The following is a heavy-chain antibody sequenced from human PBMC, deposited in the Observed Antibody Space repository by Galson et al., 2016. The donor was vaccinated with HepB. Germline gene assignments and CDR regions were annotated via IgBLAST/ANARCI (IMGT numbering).Heavy chain of an antibody. V-gene: IGHV5-51*01. CDR2: IYPGDSDT. CDR1: GYSFANYW. CDR3: VRLKTDSSGQTYAAFDI. J-gene: IGHJ3*02. Sequence: QSGAEVKKPGESLKISCMGSGYSFANYWIVWVRQMPGKGLEWMGRIYPGDSDTRYSPSFQGQGTISADKSISTAYLQWSSLKASDTAMYYCVRLKTDSSGQTYAAFDIWGQGTMVTVSS. D-gene: IGHD3-22*01.